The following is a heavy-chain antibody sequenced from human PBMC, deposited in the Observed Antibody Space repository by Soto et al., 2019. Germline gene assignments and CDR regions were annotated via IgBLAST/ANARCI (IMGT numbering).Heavy chain of an antibody. CDR1: GYPFTRYF. Sequence: QVPLVQSGAEVKVPGASLRLSCKASGYPFTRYFIPWLRQAPGPGLEWLSYIDVGAGTTDYAPKVQGRVTVTTDASTTTVYMDVSNLTSEDAAIYYFAREVYSSRGSPRDFCGQGTLVTVSS. CDR3: AREVYSSRGSPRDF. V-gene: IGHV1-46*01. D-gene: IGHD3-22*01. J-gene: IGHJ4*02. CDR2: IDVGAGTT.